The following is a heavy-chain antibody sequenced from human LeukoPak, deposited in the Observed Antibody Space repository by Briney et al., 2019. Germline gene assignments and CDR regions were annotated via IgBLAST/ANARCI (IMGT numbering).Heavy chain of an antibody. V-gene: IGHV3-21*01. D-gene: IGHD3-22*01. CDR2: ISSSSGYI. J-gene: IGHJ4*02. CDR3: ARGPDYYDSGGYYSVY. CDR1: GFTFSSYS. Sequence: GGSLRLSCAASGFTFSSYSMNWVRQAPGKGLEWVSSISSSSGYIYYAESVKGRFTISRDNAKNSLYLQMNSLRAEDAAVYYCARGPDYYDSGGYYSVYWGQGTLVTVSS.